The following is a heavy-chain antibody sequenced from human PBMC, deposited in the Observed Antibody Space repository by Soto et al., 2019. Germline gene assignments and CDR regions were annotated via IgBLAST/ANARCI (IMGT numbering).Heavy chain of an antibody. Sequence: PSETLSLTCSVSGCSSSIDDYYWTWIRQPPGEGLEWIGYIYYTGRTSSTPSLESRVTISIDTSKNQFSLKLSSVSAADTAVYYCAREGSSSPEYFDFWGPGTLVTVSS. CDR2: IYYTGRT. J-gene: IGHJ4*02. V-gene: IGHV4-30-4*01. CDR3: AREGSSSPEYFDF. D-gene: IGHD2-15*01. CDR1: GCSSSIDDYY.